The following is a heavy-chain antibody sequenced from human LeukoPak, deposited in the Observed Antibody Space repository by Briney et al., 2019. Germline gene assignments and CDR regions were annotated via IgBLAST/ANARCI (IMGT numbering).Heavy chain of an antibody. J-gene: IGHJ4*02. Sequence: PSETLSLPCAIYAGSFSGFYWSWIRQPPGKGLEWIGEINHSGSTNYNPSLKSRVTISVDTSKNQFSLKLSSVTAADTAVYYCARQRLRLRLDAFDYWGQGTLVTVSS. CDR1: AGSFSGFY. CDR2: INHSGST. D-gene: IGHD5-12*01. V-gene: IGHV4-34*01. CDR3: ARQRLRLRLDAFDY.